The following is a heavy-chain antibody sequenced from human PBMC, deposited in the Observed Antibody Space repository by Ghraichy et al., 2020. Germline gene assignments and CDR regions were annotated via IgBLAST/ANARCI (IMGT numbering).Heavy chain of an antibody. J-gene: IGHJ4*02. CDR3: ARDQGIAVADHFDY. CDR1: GGSISSGDYY. D-gene: IGHD6-19*01. V-gene: IGHV4-30-4*01. CDR2: IYYSGST. Sequence: SLNISCTVSGGSISSGDYYWSWIRQPPGKGLEWIGYIYYSGSTYYNPSLKSRVTISVDTSKNQFSLKLSSVTAADTAVYYCARDQGIAVADHFDYWGQGTLVTVSS.